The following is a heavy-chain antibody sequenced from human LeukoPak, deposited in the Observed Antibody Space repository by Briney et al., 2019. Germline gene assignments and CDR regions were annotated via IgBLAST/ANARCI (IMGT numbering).Heavy chain of an antibody. Sequence: KASETLSLTCTVSGYSISSGYYWGWIRQPPGKGLEWIGEINHSGSTNYNPSLKSRVTISVDTSKNQFSLKLSSVTAADTAVYYCARALDIVVVPAAIIWFDPWGQGTLVTVSS. D-gene: IGHD2-2*03. CDR2: INHSGST. CDR3: ARALDIVVVPAAIIWFDP. J-gene: IGHJ5*02. V-gene: IGHV4-38-2*02. CDR1: GYSISSGYY.